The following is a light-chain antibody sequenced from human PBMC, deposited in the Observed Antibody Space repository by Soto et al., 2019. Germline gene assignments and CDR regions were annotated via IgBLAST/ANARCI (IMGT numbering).Light chain of an antibody. Sequence: DVQLPQSPSSVSASVGDRITITCRASQGILNWLVWYQQKPGQAPKLLISAASKLQRVVPSRFSGSASGTDFTLTITSLQPEDFATYYRQKANTFPLTFGGGTKVEI. CDR3: QKANTFPLT. V-gene: IGKV1-12*01. J-gene: IGKJ4*01. CDR1: QGILNW. CDR2: AAS.